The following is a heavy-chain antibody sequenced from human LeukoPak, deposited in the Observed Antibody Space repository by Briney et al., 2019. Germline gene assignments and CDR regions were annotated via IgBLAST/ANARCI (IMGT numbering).Heavy chain of an antibody. CDR1: GGSISSYY. CDR2: IYTSGST. J-gene: IGHJ1*01. CDR3: ASHRGSGPTLFQH. Sequence: KPSETLSLTCTVSGGSISSYYWSWIRQPAGKGLEWIGRIYTSGSTNYNPSLKSRVTISVDTSENQFSLKLSSVTAADTAVYYCASHRGSGPTLFQHWGQGTLVTVSS. V-gene: IGHV4-4*07. D-gene: IGHD6-19*01.